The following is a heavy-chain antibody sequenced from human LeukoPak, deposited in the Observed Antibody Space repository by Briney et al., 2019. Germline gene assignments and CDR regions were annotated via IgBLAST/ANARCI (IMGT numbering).Heavy chain of an antibody. CDR1: GYTFTSYG. CDR2: ISAYNGNT. V-gene: IGHV1-18*01. J-gene: IGHJ4*01. CDR3: ARDLRPHYYGSGSHEYY. D-gene: IGHD3-10*01. Sequence: ASVKVSCKASGYTFTSYGISWVRQAPGQGLEWMGWISAYNGNTNYAQKLQGRVTMTTDTSTSTAYMELRSLRSDDTAVYYCARDLRPHYYGSGSHEYYWGQGTLVTVSS.